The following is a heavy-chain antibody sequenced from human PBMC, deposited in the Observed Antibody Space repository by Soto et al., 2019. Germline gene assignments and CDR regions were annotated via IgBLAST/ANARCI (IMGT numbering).Heavy chain of an antibody. CDR3: AKGEEGYSSSWVWFDP. CDR2: ISYDGSNK. Sequence: GGSLRLSCAASGFTFSSYGMHWVRQAPGKGLEWVAVISYDGSNKYYADSVKGRFTISRDNSKNTLYLQMNSLRAEDTAVYYCAKGEEGYSSSWVWFDPWGQGTLVTVSS. CDR1: GFTFSSYG. D-gene: IGHD6-13*01. J-gene: IGHJ5*02. V-gene: IGHV3-30*18.